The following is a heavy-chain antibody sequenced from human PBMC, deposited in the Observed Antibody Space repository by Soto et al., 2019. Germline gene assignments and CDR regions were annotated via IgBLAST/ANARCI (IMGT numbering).Heavy chain of an antibody. Sequence: EVQLVESGGGLVQPGRSLRLSCIASGFTFDDHAMHWVRQAPGKGPEWVSGISWNSGYIGYADSVKSRFTISRDNAKNSVPLQMNSLRAEDTAFYYCAKDIKCNLPAGYLDNWGQGTLVTVSS. CDR2: ISWNSGYI. V-gene: IGHV3-9*01. CDR3: AKDIKCNLPAGYLDN. D-gene: IGHD2-8*01. CDR1: GFTFDDHA. J-gene: IGHJ4*02.